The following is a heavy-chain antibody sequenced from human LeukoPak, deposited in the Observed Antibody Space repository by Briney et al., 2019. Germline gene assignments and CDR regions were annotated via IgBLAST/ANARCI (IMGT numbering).Heavy chain of an antibody. J-gene: IGHJ4*02. V-gene: IGHV4-31*03. D-gene: IGHD3-10*01. CDR1: GGSISSGGYY. Sequence: SQTLSLTCTVSGGSISSGGYYWSWIRQHPGKGLEWIGYIYYSGSTYYNPSLKSRVTISVDTSKNQFSLKLSSVTAADTAVYYCATQVGYYGSGSYSPPGYWGQGTLVTVSS. CDR2: IYYSGST. CDR3: ATQVGYYGSGSYSPPGY.